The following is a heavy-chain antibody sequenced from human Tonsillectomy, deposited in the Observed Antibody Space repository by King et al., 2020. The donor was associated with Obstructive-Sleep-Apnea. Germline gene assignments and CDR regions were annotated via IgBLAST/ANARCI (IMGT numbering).Heavy chain of an antibody. Sequence: QLQESGPGLVKPSETLSLTCTVSGGSITNYYWSWIRQPPGKGLQWIGNIYYSGGSNYNPSLKSRVAISVDTSKSQFSLKLSSVTAADTAVYYCARLRWELPGRDAFDIWGQGTMVTVSS. D-gene: IGHD1-26*01. J-gene: IGHJ3*02. CDR3: ARLRWELPGRDAFDI. V-gene: IGHV4-59*01. CDR2: IYYSGGS. CDR1: GGSITNYY.